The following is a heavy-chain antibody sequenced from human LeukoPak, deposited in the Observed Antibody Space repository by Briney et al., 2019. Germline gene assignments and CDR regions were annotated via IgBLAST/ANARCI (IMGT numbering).Heavy chain of an antibody. D-gene: IGHD2-21*01. CDR2: TYYRSKWFF. V-gene: IGHV6-1*01. Sequence: RTYYRSKWFFDYALSVKSRITINADTSKNQFSLQLNSVTPEDTAVYYCARGIAISGYDYWGQGTLVTVSS. CDR3: ARGIAISGYDY. J-gene: IGHJ4*02.